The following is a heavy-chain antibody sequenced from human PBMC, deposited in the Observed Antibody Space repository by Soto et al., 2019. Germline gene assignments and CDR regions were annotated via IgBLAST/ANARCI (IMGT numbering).Heavy chain of an antibody. D-gene: IGHD6-19*01. V-gene: IGHV5-10-1*04. J-gene: IGHJ3*02. CDR1: GYSFTSYW. CDR3: ARRGAVAPSDAFDI. Sequence: GESLKISCKGSGYSFTSYWISWVRQMPGKGLEWMGRIDPSDSYTNYSPSFQGQVTISADKSISTAYLQWSSLKASDTAMYYCARRGAVAPSDAFDIWGQGTMVTVSS. CDR2: IDPSDSYT.